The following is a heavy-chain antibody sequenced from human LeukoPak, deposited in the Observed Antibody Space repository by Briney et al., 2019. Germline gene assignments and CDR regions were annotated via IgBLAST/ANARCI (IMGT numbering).Heavy chain of an antibody. CDR3: ARVASSHDFDY. CDR2: IYYSGST. CDR1: GGSISSSSYY. D-gene: IGHD6-13*01. J-gene: IGHJ4*02. Sequence: SETLSLTCTVFGGSISSSSYYWGWIRQPPGKGLEWIGSIYYSGSTYYNPSLKSRVTISVDTSKNQFSLKLSSVTAADTAVYYCARVASSHDFDYWGQGTLVTVSS. V-gene: IGHV4-39*07.